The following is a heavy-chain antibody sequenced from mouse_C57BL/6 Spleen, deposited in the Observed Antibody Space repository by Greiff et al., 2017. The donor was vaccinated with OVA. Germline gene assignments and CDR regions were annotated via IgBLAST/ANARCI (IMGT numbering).Heavy chain of an antibody. Sequence: VQLKESGPELVKPGASVKISCTASGYSFTGYYMNWVKQSPEKSLEWIGEINPSTGGTTYYQKFKAKATLTVDKSSSTAYMQLKSLTYADSAVYYCGRNNEGWNDYDMDYWGQGTTVTVSS. CDR3: GRNNEGWNDYDMDY. CDR1: GYSFTGYY. D-gene: IGHD1-3*01. J-gene: IGHJ4*01. V-gene: IGHV1-42*01. CDR2: INPSTGGT.